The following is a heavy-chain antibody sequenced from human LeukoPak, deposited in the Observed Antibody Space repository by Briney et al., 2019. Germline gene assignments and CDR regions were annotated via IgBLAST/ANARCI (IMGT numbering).Heavy chain of an antibody. D-gene: IGHD3-22*01. V-gene: IGHV3-7*01. Sequence: GGSLRLSCAASGFTFSSYWMSWVRQAPGKGLEWVANIKKDGSEKYYVDSVKGRCTISRDNAKNSLYLQMNSLRAEDTAVYYCARDLYRIVVVPHYFDYWGQGTLVTVSS. J-gene: IGHJ4*02. CDR1: GFTFSSYW. CDR2: IKKDGSEK. CDR3: ARDLYRIVVVPHYFDY.